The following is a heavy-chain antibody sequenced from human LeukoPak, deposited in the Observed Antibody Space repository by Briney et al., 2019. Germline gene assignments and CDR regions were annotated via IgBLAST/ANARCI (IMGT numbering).Heavy chain of an antibody. CDR3: ARARGYSYGYLEYYFDY. CDR2: IYSGGST. D-gene: IGHD5-18*01. CDR1: GFTFSSYG. V-gene: IGHV3-53*01. J-gene: IGHJ4*02. Sequence: PGGSLRLSCAASGFTFSSYGMHWVRQAPGKGLEWVSVIYSGGSTYYADSVKGRFTISRDNSKNTLYLQMNSLRAEDTAVYYCARARGYSYGYLEYYFDYWGQGTPVTVSS.